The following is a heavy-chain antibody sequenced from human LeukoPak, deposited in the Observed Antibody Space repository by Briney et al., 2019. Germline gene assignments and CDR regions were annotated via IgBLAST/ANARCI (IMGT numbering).Heavy chain of an antibody. Sequence: ASVRVSCKASGYTFTNYYMHWVRQAPGQGLEWMGIINPSGGTTSHAQKFQGRVTITRDTSTGTLYMELSSLRSDDTAVYYCAREGLGSAYYHDAFDVWGQGTMVTVSS. D-gene: IGHD3-22*01. J-gene: IGHJ3*01. CDR1: GYTFTNYY. V-gene: IGHV1-46*01. CDR3: AREGLGSAYYHDAFDV. CDR2: INPSGGTT.